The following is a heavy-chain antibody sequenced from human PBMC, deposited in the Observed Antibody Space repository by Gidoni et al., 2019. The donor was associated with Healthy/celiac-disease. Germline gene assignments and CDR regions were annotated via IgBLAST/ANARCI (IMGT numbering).Heavy chain of an antibody. V-gene: IGHV4-39*01. CDR3: ARTYYDFWSGYFSWFDP. CDR1: GGSISSSSYY. CDR2: IYYSGST. Sequence: QLQLQESGPGLVKPSETLSLTCTVSGGSISSSSYYWGWICQHPGKGLEWIGSIYYSGSTYYNPSLKSRVTIAVDTSKNQFSLKLSSVTAADTAVYYCARTYYDFWSGYFSWFDPWGQGTLVTVSS. J-gene: IGHJ5*02. D-gene: IGHD3-3*01.